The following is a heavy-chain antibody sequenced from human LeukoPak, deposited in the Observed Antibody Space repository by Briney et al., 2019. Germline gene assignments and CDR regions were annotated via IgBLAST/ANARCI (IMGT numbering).Heavy chain of an antibody. V-gene: IGHV4-38-2*02. J-gene: IGHJ6*03. CDR1: GYSISSGYY. CDR2: IYYSGST. Sequence: SETLSLTCTVSGYSISSGYYWGWIRQPPGKGLEWIGYIYYSGSTNYNPSLKSRVTISVDTSKNQFSLKLSSVTAADTAVYYCTRGYYYYYMDVWGKGTTVTVSS. CDR3: TRGYYYYYMDV.